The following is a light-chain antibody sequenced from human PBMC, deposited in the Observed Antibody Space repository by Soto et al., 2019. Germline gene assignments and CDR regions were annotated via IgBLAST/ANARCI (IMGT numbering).Light chain of an antibody. CDR1: QSVSSY. Sequence: VLTQAPATLSLSPGERATLSCRASQSVSSYLAWYQQKPGQAPRLLMYDASNRATGIPARFSGSGSGTDFTLTISSLEPEDFAVYYCQQRSNWPVTFGQGTKV. J-gene: IGKJ1*01. V-gene: IGKV3-11*01. CDR2: DAS. CDR3: QQRSNWPVT.